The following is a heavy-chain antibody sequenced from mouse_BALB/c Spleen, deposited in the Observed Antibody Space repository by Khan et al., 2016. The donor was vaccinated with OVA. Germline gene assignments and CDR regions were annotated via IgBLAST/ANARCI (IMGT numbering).Heavy chain of an antibody. Sequence: QVRLKESGPGLVAPSQSLSITCTVSGFSFTDYGVSWVRQPPGKGLEWLGVIWGDGTTNYHSGLISRLSIRKDNSKSQVFLKLNSLQTDDTATYFCAKGGTYFGGYFDVWGAGTTVTVSS. V-gene: IGHV2-3*01. D-gene: IGHD2-10*01. CDR2: IWGDGTT. J-gene: IGHJ1*01. CDR3: AKGGTYFGGYFDV. CDR1: GFSFTDYG.